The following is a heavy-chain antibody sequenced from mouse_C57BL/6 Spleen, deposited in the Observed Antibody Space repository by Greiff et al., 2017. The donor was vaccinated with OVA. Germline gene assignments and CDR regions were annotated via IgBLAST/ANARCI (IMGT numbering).Heavy chain of an antibody. CDR3: AREGTGAGPFDY. CDR2: INYDGSST. CDR1: GFTFSDYY. V-gene: IGHV5-16*01. Sequence: DVQLVESEGGLVQPGSSMKLSCTASGFTFSDYYMAWVRQVPEKGLEWVANINYDGSSTYYLDSLKSRFIISRDNAKNILYLQMSSLKSEDTATYYCAREGTGAGPFDYWGQGTTLTVSS. J-gene: IGHJ2*01. D-gene: IGHD3-3*01.